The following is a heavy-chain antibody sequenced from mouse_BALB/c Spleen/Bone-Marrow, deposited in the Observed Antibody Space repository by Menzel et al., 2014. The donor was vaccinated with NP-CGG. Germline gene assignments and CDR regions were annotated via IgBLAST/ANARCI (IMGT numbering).Heavy chain of an antibody. V-gene: IGHV1-9*01. CDR1: GYTFSSYW. J-gene: IGHJ1*01. Sequence: VKLMESGAELMKPGASVKISCKATGYTFSSYWIEWVKQRPGHGLEWIGEILPGSGSTNYDEKFKGKATFTADTSSNTACMQLSSLTSEDSAVYYCARWDGYWYFDVWGAGTTVTVSS. D-gene: IGHD2-3*01. CDR2: ILPGSGST. CDR3: ARWDGYWYFDV.